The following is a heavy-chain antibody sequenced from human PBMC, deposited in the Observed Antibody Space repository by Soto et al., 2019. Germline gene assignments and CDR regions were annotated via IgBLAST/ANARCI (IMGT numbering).Heavy chain of an antibody. CDR2: INPGNGNT. V-gene: IGHV1-3*01. D-gene: IGHD3-22*01. J-gene: IGHJ4*02. CDR3: ARGGYFDSSNYLAY. Sequence: ASVKVSCKASGYTFTSYGINWVRQAPGRGLEWMGWINPGNGNTKYSQQFQGRVIVDRDTSASTAYMELSSLRPEDTAVYYCARGGYFDSSNYLAYWGLGTLVTVSS. CDR1: GYTFTSYG.